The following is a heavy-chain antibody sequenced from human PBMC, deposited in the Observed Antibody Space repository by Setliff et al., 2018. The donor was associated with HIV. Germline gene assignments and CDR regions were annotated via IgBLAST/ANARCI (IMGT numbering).Heavy chain of an antibody. Sequence: KTSETLSLTCTVSGGSISSSGDYWSWVRQHPGKGLEWIGYIYYTGSTYSNPSLQSRVRISVDTSKNQFSLRLSSVTAADTAVYYCARDSANGKTANLNYLDVWGKGTTVTVSS. CDR2: IYYTGST. D-gene: IGHD2-8*01. CDR3: ARDSANGKTANLNYLDV. V-gene: IGHV4-31*03. CDR1: GGSISSSGDY. J-gene: IGHJ6*03.